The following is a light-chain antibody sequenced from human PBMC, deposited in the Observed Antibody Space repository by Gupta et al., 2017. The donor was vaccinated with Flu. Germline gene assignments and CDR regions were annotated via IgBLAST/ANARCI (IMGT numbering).Light chain of an antibody. Sequence: DIQMTQSPSSLSASVGDRVTITCRASQSISSYLNWYQQKPGKAPKLLIYAASSLQSGVPSRFSGSGSGTDFTLTISSLQPEDFATYYCQQNNSTPRTFGGGTKVEIK. CDR1: QSISSY. V-gene: IGKV1-39*01. CDR3: QQNNSTPRT. J-gene: IGKJ4*01. CDR2: AAS.